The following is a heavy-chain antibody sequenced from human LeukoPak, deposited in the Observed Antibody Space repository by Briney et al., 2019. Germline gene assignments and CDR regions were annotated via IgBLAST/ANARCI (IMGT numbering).Heavy chain of an antibody. Sequence: GESLKISCKGSGYSFTSYWIAWVRQMPGKGLEWMGIIYPGDSDTGYSPSFQGQVTISADKSISTAYLQWSSLKASDTAMYYCARQPPAGSGGYYYYIDVWGKGTTVTVSS. J-gene: IGHJ6*03. V-gene: IGHV5-51*01. CDR2: IYPGDSDT. CDR3: ARQPPAGSGGYYYYIDV. CDR1: GYSFTSYW. D-gene: IGHD3-10*01.